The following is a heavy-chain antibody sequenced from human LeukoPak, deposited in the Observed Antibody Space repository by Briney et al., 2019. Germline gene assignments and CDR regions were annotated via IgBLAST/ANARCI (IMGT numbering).Heavy chain of an antibody. Sequence: PSETLSLTCTLSGGSISSSSYYCGWIRQPPGKGLGWIGSIYYSGSTYYNPSLKSRVTISVDTSKNQFSLKLSSVTAADTALYYCAKPAYCGGDCHKYYFDYWGQGTLVTVSS. CDR3: AKPAYCGGDCHKYYFDY. V-gene: IGHV4-39*01. CDR1: GGSISSSSYY. CDR2: IYYSGST. J-gene: IGHJ4*02. D-gene: IGHD2-21*02.